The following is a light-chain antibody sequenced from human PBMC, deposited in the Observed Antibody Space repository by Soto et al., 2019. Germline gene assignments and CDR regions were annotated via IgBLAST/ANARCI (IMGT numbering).Light chain of an antibody. Sequence: QSALTQPASVSGSPGQSITISCTGTSSDVGGYNYVSWYQQHPGKDPKLMIYEVSNRPSGVSNRFSGSKSGNTASLTIYGLQAEDEADYYCSSYTRSSTYVFGTGTKVTVL. CDR1: SSDVGGYNY. J-gene: IGLJ1*01. CDR2: EVS. V-gene: IGLV2-14*01. CDR3: SSYTRSSTYV.